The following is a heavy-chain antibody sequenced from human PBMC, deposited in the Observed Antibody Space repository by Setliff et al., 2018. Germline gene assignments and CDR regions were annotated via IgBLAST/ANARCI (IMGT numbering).Heavy chain of an antibody. Sequence: PGGSLRLSCAASGFTFNTHAMHWVRQAPGKGLEWVAMIWAGPNSNTKYYADSVKGRFSVSRDNSRNTVFLQMTGLRDEDTALYYCTRDPPGSGWSFDYWGQGALVTVSS. V-gene: IGHV3-33*01. CDR2: IWAGPNSNTK. J-gene: IGHJ4*02. D-gene: IGHD6-19*01. CDR1: GFTFNTHA. CDR3: TRDPPGSGWSFDY.